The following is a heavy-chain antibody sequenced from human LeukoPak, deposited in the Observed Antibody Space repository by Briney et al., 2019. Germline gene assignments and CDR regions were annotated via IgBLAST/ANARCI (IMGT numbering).Heavy chain of an antibody. D-gene: IGHD5-12*01. CDR3: ARGEQWLRSNWFDP. V-gene: IGHV4-59*01. CDR1: GASISTYY. CDR2: IYNNLNT. J-gene: IGHJ5*02. Sequence: SETLSLTCTVSGASISTYYWSWIRQPPGTGLEWIGYIYNNLNTNYKPSLKSRVTISVDTSKNQFSLKLSSVTAADTAVYYCARGEQWLRSNWFDPWGQGTLVTVSS.